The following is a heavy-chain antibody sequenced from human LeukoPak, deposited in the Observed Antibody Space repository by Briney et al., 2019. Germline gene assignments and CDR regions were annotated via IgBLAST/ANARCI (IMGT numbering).Heavy chain of an antibody. CDR1: GFTFSSYT. CDR3: ASGSRDGYNYRFDY. D-gene: IGHD5-24*01. CDR2: ISSSSTK. Sequence: GGSLRLSCAASGFTFSSYTMNWVRQAPGKGLEWVSYISSSSTKYYADSVKGRFTISRDNAKNSLYLQMNSLRAEDTAVYYCASGSRDGYNYRFDYWGQGTLVTVSS. V-gene: IGHV3-48*04. J-gene: IGHJ4*02.